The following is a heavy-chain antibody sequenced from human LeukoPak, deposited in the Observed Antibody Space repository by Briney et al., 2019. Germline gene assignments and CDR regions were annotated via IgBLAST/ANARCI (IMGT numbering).Heavy chain of an antibody. J-gene: IGHJ5*02. V-gene: IGHV4-34*01. CDR2: INHSGST. D-gene: IGHD1-26*01. CDR1: GGSFSGYY. CDR3: AREIVGANWFDP. Sequence: SETLSLTCAVYGGSFSGYYWSWIRQPPGKGLEWIGEINHSGSTNYNPSLKSRVTISVDTSKNQFSLKLSSVTAADTAVYYYAREIVGANWFDPWGQGTLVTVSS.